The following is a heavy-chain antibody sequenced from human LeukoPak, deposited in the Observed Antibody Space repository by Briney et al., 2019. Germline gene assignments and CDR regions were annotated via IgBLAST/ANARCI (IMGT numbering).Heavy chain of an antibody. CDR2: INGDGSNT. CDR1: GFTLRNYW. CDR3: ARGNYPSSFDS. V-gene: IGHV3-74*01. D-gene: IGHD5-24*01. Sequence: PGGSLRLSCAASGFTLRNYWMHWVRQAPGKGLVWVSHINGDGSNTVYADSVKGRFTISRDNAKNSLYLQINSLRAEDTAVYYCARGNYPSSFDSWGQGTLVTVSS. J-gene: IGHJ4*02.